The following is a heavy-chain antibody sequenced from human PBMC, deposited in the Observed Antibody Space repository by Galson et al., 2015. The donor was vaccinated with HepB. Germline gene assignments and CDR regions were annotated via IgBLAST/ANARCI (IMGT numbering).Heavy chain of an antibody. CDR3: ARGGSEIMIPEPNWFDP. CDR1: GFRFDSYA. V-gene: IGHV3-30*03. CDR2: ISYDGRNI. D-gene: IGHD3-16*01. Sequence: SLRLSCAASGFRFDSYAMHWVRQSPGKGLEWLSLISYDGRNIYYSDSVRGRFTISRDDSKNMLYLQMNSLRAEDTAVYYCARGGSEIMIPEPNWFDPWGQGTLVTVSS. J-gene: IGHJ5*02.